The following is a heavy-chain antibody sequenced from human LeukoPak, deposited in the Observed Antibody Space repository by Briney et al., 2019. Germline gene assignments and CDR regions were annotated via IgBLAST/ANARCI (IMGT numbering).Heavy chain of an antibody. Sequence: PSETLSLTCTVSGGSISSYYWSWIRQPPGKGLEWIGYIYYSGSTNYNPSLKSRVTISVDTSKNQFSLKLSSVTAADTAVYYCARTYYYGSGTHYGRRNTWFDPWGQGTLVTVSS. CDR1: GGSISSYY. CDR3: ARTYYYGSGTHYGRRNTWFDP. V-gene: IGHV4-59*01. J-gene: IGHJ5*02. D-gene: IGHD3-10*01. CDR2: IYYSGST.